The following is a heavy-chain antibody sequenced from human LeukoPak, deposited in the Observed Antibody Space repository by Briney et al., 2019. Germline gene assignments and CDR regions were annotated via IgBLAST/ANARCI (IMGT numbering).Heavy chain of an antibody. D-gene: IGHD3-9*01. CDR2: IIPIFGTA. CDR1: GGTFSSYA. Sequence: SVKVSCKASGGTFSSYAISWVRQAPGQGLEWMGRIIPIFGTANYAQKFQGRVTITADESTSTAYMELSSLRSEDTAVYYCAREAIHYYYGMDVWGQGTTVTVSS. J-gene: IGHJ6*02. V-gene: IGHV1-69*15. CDR3: AREAIHYYYGMDV.